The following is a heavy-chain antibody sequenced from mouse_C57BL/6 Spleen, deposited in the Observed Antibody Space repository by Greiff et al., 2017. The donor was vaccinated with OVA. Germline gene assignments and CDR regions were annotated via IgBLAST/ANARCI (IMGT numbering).Heavy chain of an antibody. Sequence: EVQRVESGGGLVQPGGSLSLSCAASGFTFTDYYMSWVRQPPGKALEWLGFIRNKANGYTTEYSASVKGRFTISRDNSQSILYLQMNALRAEDSATYYCARSLNSAFDYWGQGTTLTVSS. J-gene: IGHJ2*01. CDR2: IRNKANGYTT. V-gene: IGHV7-3*01. CDR3: ARSLNSAFDY. CDR1: GFTFTDYY.